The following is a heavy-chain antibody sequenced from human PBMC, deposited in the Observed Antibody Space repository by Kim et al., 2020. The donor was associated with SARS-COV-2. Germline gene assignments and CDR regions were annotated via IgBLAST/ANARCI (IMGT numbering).Heavy chain of an antibody. Sequence: GRFTISRDNSKNTLYLQMNSLRAEDTAVYYCAKDKGIGYYDSSQFDAFDIWGQGTMVTVSS. D-gene: IGHD3-22*01. CDR3: AKDKGIGYYDSSQFDAFDI. J-gene: IGHJ3*02. V-gene: IGHV3-23*01.